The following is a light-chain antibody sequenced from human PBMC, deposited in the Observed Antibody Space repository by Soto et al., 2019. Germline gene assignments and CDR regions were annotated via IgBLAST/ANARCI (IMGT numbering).Light chain of an antibody. Sequence: VLTQSPATLSVAPGERATPSCRASQSVGSNLAWFQQKPGQAPRLLIYGASTRATGIPARFSGSGSGTDFTLTISSLEPEDFAVYYCQQRSNWITFGQGTRLEIK. CDR2: GAS. J-gene: IGKJ5*01. CDR3: QQRSNWIT. CDR1: QSVGSN. V-gene: IGKV3-11*01.